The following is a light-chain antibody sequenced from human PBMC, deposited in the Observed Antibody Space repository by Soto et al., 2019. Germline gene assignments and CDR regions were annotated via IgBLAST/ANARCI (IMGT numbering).Light chain of an antibody. J-gene: IGKJ4*01. CDR1: QSVSSN. Sequence: ELVLTQSPATLSLSPGERATLSCRASQSVSSNLAWYQQKPGQAPRLLIYDASNRATGIPVRFSGSGSGTDFTLTISSLEPEDFAAYYCQQSRNWPLTFGGGTKVDIK. V-gene: IGKV3-11*01. CDR2: DAS. CDR3: QQSRNWPLT.